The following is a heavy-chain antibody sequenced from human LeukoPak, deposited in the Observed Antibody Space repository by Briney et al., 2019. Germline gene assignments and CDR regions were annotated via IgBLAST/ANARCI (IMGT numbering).Heavy chain of an antibody. CDR2: IKQDGSDK. D-gene: IGHD1-26*01. V-gene: IGHV3-7*01. J-gene: IGHJ5*01. CDR3: AKYSGNYGFES. Sequence: PGGSLRLSCAASGFTFSNYWMSWVRQAPGKGLEWVANIKQDGSDKKFVDSVKGRFTISRDNAKNSLYLQMNSLRAEDTAVYYCAKYSGNYGFESWGQGTLVTVSA. CDR1: GFTFSNYW.